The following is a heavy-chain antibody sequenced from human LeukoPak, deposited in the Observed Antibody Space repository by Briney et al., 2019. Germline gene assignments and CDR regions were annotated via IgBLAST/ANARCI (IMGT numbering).Heavy chain of an antibody. CDR3: ARGLGYSSSWYTVLYYFDY. CDR1: GGSFSGYY. J-gene: IGHJ4*02. D-gene: IGHD6-13*01. V-gene: IGHV4-34*01. Sequence: PSETLSLTCAVYGGSFSGYYWSWIRQPPGKGLEWIGEINHSGSTNYNPSLKSRVTISVDTSKNQFSLKLSSVTAADTAVYYCARGLGYSSSWYTVLYYFDYWGQGTLVTVSS. CDR2: INHSGST.